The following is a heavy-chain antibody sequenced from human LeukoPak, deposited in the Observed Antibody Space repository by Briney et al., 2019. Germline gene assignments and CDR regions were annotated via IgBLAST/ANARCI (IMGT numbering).Heavy chain of an antibody. CDR1: GFTFSSYA. CDR3: AKLGGWYGGFPPPPGY. V-gene: IGHV3-23*01. Sequence: GGSLRLSCAASGFTFSSYAMSWVRQAPGKGLEWVSAISGSGGSTYYADSVKGRFTISGDNSKNTLYLQMDSLRAEDTAVYYCAKLGGWYGGFPPPPGYWGQGTLVTVSS. CDR2: ISGSGGST. J-gene: IGHJ4*02. D-gene: IGHD6-19*01.